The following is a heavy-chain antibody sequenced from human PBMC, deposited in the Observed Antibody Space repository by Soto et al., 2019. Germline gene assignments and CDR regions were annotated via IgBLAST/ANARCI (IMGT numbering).Heavy chain of an antibody. V-gene: IGHV3-33*01. CDR1: GFTFSSYG. CDR3: SCDSFSDLSSGNFLAFDY. J-gene: IGHJ4*02. D-gene: IGHD3-10*01. CDR2: IWYDGSNK. Sequence: GGSLRLSCAASGFTFSSYGMHWVRQAPGKGLEWVAVIWYDGSNKYYADSVKGRFTISRDNSKNTLYLQMNSLRAEDTAVYYCSCDSFSDLSSGNFLAFDYWVQGTLVTVAS.